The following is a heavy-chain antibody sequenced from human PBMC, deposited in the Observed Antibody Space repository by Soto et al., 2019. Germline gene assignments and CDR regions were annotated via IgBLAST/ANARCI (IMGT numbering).Heavy chain of an antibody. CDR1: GFKFSNYA. D-gene: IGHD3-16*01. V-gene: IGHV3-23*01. J-gene: IGHJ4*02. Sequence: AGGSLRLSCAASGFKFSNYAMSRVRQAPGKGLEWVSLISATGGGTYYADSVKGRFTISRDNSHNTLYLQVHSLTAEDTAVYYCAKDRRAGGNSAFYFDFWGQGAQVTVSS. CDR3: AKDRRAGGNSAFYFDF. CDR2: ISATGGGT.